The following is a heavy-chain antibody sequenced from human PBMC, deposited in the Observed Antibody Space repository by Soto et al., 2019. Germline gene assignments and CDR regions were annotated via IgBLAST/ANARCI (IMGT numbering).Heavy chain of an antibody. CDR1: GGTFSTSA. V-gene: IGHV1-69*12. CDR3: ARDKDRQQLGGNYYYILDV. D-gene: IGHD3-3*02. CDR2: IMPVFPTP. Sequence: QVQLVQSGAEVKTPGSSVKVSCKASGGTFSTSAFSWVRQAPGQGLEWVGGIMPVFPTPDYAQKFQGRLTITADESTTTAYLELTSLRTDDTAVYYCARDKDRQQLGGNYYYILDVWGQGTAITVSS. J-gene: IGHJ6*02.